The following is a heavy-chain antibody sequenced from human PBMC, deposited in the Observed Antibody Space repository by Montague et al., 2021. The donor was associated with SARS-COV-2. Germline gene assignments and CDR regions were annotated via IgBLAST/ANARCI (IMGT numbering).Heavy chain of an antibody. CDR1: GFNFSSYA. CDR3: AKTEAGYCSGGSCVVDY. V-gene: IGHV3-23*01. CDR2: VSGSGGDT. D-gene: IGHD2-15*01. Sequence: SLRLSCAASGFNFSSYAMSWVRQAPGKGLEWVSVVSGSGGDTYYADSVKGRFTISRDNFKNTQYLQMNSLRAEDAAVYYCAKTEAGYCSGGSCVVDYWGQGTLVIVSS. J-gene: IGHJ4*02.